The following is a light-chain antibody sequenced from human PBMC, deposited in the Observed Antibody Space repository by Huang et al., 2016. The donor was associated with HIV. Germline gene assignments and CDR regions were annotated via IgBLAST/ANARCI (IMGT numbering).Light chain of an antibody. J-gene: IGKJ5*01. Sequence: IQLTQSPSSLSGSVGDRVTITCRASQDITSYLAWYQQKPGKAPKVLIYSASTLQSGVPSRFSGRGSETDFTLSISNLQPEDSATYFCQQLNSYPITFGQGTRLEIK. V-gene: IGKV1-9*01. CDR1: QDITSY. CDR3: QQLNSYPIT. CDR2: SAS.